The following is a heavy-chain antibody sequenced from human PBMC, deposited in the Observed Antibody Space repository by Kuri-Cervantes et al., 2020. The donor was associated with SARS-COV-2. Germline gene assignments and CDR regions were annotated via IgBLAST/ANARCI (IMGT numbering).Heavy chain of an antibody. J-gene: IGHJ6*02. CDR3: ARDNGDSGSYFV. Sequence: SVKVSCKASGGTFSSYAISWVRQAPGQGLEWMGGIIPIFGTANYAQKFQGRVTITADESTSTAYMELSSLGSEDTAAYYCARDNGDSGSYFVWGQGTTVTVSS. V-gene: IGHV1-69*13. CDR1: GGTFSSYA. CDR2: IIPIFGTA. D-gene: IGHD1-26*01.